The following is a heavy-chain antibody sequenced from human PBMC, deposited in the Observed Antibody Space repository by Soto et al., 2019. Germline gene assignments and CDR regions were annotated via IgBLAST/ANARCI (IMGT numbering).Heavy chain of an antibody. V-gene: IGHV4-59*08. CDR2: INYSGST. CDR3: ARDFYGANADDAFDI. Sequence: QVQLQESGPGLVKPSETLSLTCTVSGGSISRYYWSWIWQPPGKGLEWIGYINYSGSTNYNPSLKSRVTISVDTSKNQFSLKLTSVTAADTAVYYCARDFYGANADDAFDIWGQGTMVTVSS. CDR1: GGSISRYY. D-gene: IGHD4-17*01. J-gene: IGHJ3*02.